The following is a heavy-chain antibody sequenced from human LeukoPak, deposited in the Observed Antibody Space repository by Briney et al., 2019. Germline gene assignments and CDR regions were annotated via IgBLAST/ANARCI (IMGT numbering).Heavy chain of an antibody. CDR3: ARSRVGGLEYYGMDV. D-gene: IGHD3-16*01. Sequence: GGSLRLSCAASGFTFSSYEMNWVRQAPGKGLEWVSYISSSGSTIYYADSVKGRFTISGDNAKNSLYLQMNSLRAEDTAVYYCARSRVGGLEYYGMDVWGQGTTVTVSS. J-gene: IGHJ6*02. V-gene: IGHV3-48*03. CDR1: GFTFSSYE. CDR2: ISSSGSTI.